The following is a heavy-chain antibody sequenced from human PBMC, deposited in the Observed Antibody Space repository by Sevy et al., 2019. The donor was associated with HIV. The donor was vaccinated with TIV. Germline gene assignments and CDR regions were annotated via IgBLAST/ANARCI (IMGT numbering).Heavy chain of an antibody. V-gene: IGHV3-30-3*01. D-gene: IGHD3-22*01. CDR1: GFTFGSYT. CDR2: ISQTNDGSKK. J-gene: IGHJ4*02. CDR3: ARVNSGYFFFDY. Sequence: GGSLRLSCAASGFTFGSYTLHWVRQAPGKGLEWVALISQTNDGSKKYYTDSVQGRVNISRDNSKNTLYLQMDSLRPGDTGVYYCARVNSGYFFFDYWGQGILVTVSS.